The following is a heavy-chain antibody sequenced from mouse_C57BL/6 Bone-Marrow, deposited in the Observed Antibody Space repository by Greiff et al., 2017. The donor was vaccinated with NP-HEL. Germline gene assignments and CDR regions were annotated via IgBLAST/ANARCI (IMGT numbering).Heavy chain of an antibody. D-gene: IGHD1-1*01. J-gene: IGHJ2*01. CDR3: AREKDYYGSSFYFDY. CDR2: IDPADGDT. CDR1: GYTFTSYW. V-gene: IGHV1-69*01. Sequence: VQLQQPGAELVMPGASVKLSCKASGYTFTSYWMHWVKQRPGQGLEWIGEIDPADGDTKYNQKFKGKATLTVDKSSTTAYMQLSSLTSEHSAVYYCAREKDYYGSSFYFDYWGQGTTLTVSS.